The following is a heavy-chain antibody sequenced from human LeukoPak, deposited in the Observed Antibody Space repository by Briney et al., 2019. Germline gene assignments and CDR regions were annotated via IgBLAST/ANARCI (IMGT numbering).Heavy chain of an antibody. V-gene: IGHV3-21*01. J-gene: IGHJ4*02. CDR1: GFTFSSYS. CDR3: APKDDY. Sequence: KSGGSLRLSCAASGFTFSSYSMNWVRQAPGKGLEWVSPISSSSYIYYADSVKGRFTISRDNAKNSLYLQMNSLRAEDTAVYYCAPKDDYWGQGTLVTVSS. CDR2: ISSSSYI.